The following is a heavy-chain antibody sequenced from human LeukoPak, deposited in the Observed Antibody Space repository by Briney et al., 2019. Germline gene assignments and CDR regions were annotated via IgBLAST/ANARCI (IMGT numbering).Heavy chain of an antibody. D-gene: IGHD2-2*01. CDR1: GYTLTELS. Sequence: GASVKVSCKVSGYTLTELSMHWVRQAPGKGLEWMGGFDPEDGETIYAQKFQGRVTMTEDTSTDTAYMELSSLRSEDTAVYYCATRCSSTSCYGQDAFDIWGQGTMVTVSS. V-gene: IGHV1-24*01. CDR3: ATRCSSTSCYGQDAFDI. CDR2: FDPEDGET. J-gene: IGHJ3*02.